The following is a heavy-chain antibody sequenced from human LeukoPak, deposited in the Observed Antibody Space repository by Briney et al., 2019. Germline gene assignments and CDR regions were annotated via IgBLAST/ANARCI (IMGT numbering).Heavy chain of an antibody. CDR2: IYIDGST. D-gene: IGHD3-10*01. CDR1: GFTFSSYA. V-gene: IGHV3-53*01. Sequence: GGSLRLSCAASGFTFSSYAMTWARQAPGKGLESVSVIYIDGSTYYADSVKGRFTISRDNSKNTLNLQMNSLRAEDTAVYYCTGAMVRGGTAEFDYWGRGTLVTVSS. J-gene: IGHJ4*02. CDR3: TGAMVRGGTAEFDY.